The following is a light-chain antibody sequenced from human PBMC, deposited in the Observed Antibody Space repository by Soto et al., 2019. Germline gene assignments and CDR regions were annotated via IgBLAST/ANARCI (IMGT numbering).Light chain of an antibody. CDR1: QSIDKY. V-gene: IGKV1-39*01. Sequence: IQMYQSPSSLSASVKDRVTITCRASQSIDKYLNWYQQKPGKGPDLLIYAASNLRTGVPSRFSGSGSGTDFTLTISILLPEDFATYFCQQIYSTPSLTFGGGAKVDFK. CDR3: QQIYSTPSLT. J-gene: IGKJ4*01. CDR2: AAS.